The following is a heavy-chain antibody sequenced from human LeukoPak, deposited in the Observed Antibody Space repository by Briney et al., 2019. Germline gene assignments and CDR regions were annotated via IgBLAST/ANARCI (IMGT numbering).Heavy chain of an antibody. CDR1: GFTLSSYG. CDR3: AKDSIAAAVSWFDP. Sequence: PGRSLRLSCAASGFTLSSYGMHGVRQAPGKGLEWVAVISYDGSNKYYADSVKGRFTISRDNSKNTLYLQMNSLRAEDTAVYYCAKDSIAAAVSWFDPWGQGTLVTVSS. D-gene: IGHD6-13*01. CDR2: ISYDGSNK. V-gene: IGHV3-30*18. J-gene: IGHJ5*02.